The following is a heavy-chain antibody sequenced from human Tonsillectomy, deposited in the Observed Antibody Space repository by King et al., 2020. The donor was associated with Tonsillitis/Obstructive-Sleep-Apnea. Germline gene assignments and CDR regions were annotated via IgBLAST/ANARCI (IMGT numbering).Heavy chain of an antibody. V-gene: IGHV3-30*18. CDR2: ISYDGSNK. D-gene: IGHD3-10*01. J-gene: IGHJ5*02. CDR3: AKTSPGSVSLAGPFDP. CDR1: GFTFSSYG. Sequence: QVQLVESGGGVVQPGRSLRLSCAASGFTFSSYGMHWVRQAPGKGLEWVAVISYDGSNKYYADSVKGRFTISRDNSKNTLYLQMNNLRAEDTAVYYCAKTSPGSVSLAGPFDPWGQGTLVTVSS.